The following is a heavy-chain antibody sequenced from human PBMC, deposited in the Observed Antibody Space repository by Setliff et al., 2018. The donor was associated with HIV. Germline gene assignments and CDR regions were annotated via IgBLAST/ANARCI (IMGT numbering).Heavy chain of an antibody. CDR3: ARDGGLDANNAFDI. CDR2: IYYSGST. J-gene: IGHJ3*02. V-gene: IGHV4-39*07. Sequence: PSETLSLTCTVSSGSISGNSYYWGWIRQPPGKGLEWIGSIYYSGSTYYNPSLKSRVTISVDTSKNQFSLKLSSVTAADTAVYYCARDGGLDANNAFDIWGQGTMVTVSS. CDR1: SGSISGNSYY. D-gene: IGHD3-16*01.